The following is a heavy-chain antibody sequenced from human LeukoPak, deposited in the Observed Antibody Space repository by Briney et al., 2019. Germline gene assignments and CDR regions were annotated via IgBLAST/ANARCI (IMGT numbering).Heavy chain of an antibody. CDR3: AKDFGYCSSTSCYISWFDY. CDR2: ISGSGGST. D-gene: IGHD2-2*02. J-gene: IGHJ4*02. Sequence: GGSLRLSCAASGYTFSSYAMSWVRQAPGKGLEWVSAISGSGGSTYYADSVKGRFTISRDNSKNTLYLQMNSLRAEDTAVYYCAKDFGYCSSTSCYISWFDYWGQGTLVTVSS. CDR1: GYTFSSYA. V-gene: IGHV3-23*01.